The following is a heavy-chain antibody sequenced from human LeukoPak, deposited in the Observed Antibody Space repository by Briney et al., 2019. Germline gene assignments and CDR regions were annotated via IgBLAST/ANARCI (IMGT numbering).Heavy chain of an antibody. CDR2: INAGNGNT. V-gene: IGHV1-3*01. Sequence: ASVKVSCKASGYTFTSYAMHWVRQAPGQRLEWMGWINAGNGNTKYSQKFQGRVTITRDTSASTAYMELSSLRSEDTAVYDCARVSSGWYYFDYWGQGTLVTVSS. CDR1: GYTFTSYA. J-gene: IGHJ4*02. CDR3: ARVSSGWYYFDY. D-gene: IGHD6-19*01.